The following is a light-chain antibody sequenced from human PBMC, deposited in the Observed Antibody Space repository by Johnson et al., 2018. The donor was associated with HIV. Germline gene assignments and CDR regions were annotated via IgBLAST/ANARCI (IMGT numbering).Light chain of an antibody. CDR3: GTWDSSLTSYV. J-gene: IGLJ1*01. CDR1: GSNIGSHY. V-gene: IGLV1-51*01. Sequence: QSVLTQPPSVSAAPGQRVTISCSGRGSNIGSHYVSWYQQLPGTAPKLLIYDNNKRPSGIPDRFSGSKSGPSATLGITGLQTGDEADYYCGTWDSSLTSYVFGTGTTITVL. CDR2: DNN.